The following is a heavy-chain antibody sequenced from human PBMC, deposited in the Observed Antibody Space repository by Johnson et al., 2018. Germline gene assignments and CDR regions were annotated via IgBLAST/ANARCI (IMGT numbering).Heavy chain of an antibody. CDR2: IKQDGSEK. Sequence: VQLVESGGGLVQPGGSLRLSCEASGFTFSSYWMSWVRQAPGKGLEWVANIKQDGSEKYSVDSVQGRFTISRDNAKNSLYLQMNSLRAEDTAVYYCVRGWSSGSSAFDSWGQGTLVTVSS. CDR3: VRGWSSGSSAFDS. D-gene: IGHD1-26*01. V-gene: IGHV3-7*01. CDR1: GFTFSSYW. J-gene: IGHJ5*01.